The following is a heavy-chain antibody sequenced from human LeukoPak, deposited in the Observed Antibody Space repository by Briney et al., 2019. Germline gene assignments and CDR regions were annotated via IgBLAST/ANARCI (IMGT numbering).Heavy chain of an antibody. CDR2: INPNTGGT. J-gene: IGHJ4*02. CDR3: AREYVADSSPLFDY. Sequence: ASVKVSFKASVYSFIGYSMHWVRQAPGQGLEWMGWINPNTGGTNYAQKFQGRVTMTSDTSISTAYIDLSSLRSDDTAVYHCAREYVADSSPLFDYRGKGSLVTVSS. CDR1: VYSFIGYS. V-gene: IGHV1-2*02. D-gene: IGHD6-13*01.